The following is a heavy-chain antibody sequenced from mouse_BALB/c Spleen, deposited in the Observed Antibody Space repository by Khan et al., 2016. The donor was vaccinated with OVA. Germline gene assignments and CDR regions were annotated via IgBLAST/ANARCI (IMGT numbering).Heavy chain of an antibody. Sequence: QIQLVQSGPELVRPGASVKMSCKASGYTFTSFWIHWVKQRPGQGLEWIGMIDPSKSETRLNQKFKDKATLNVDKSSNTAYMQLSRLTSEDSAVXYGARGGYGSPCAYWGQGTLVTVSA. CDR2: IDPSKSET. J-gene: IGHJ3*01. V-gene: IGHV1S127*01. CDR1: GYTFTSFW. D-gene: IGHD1-1*01. CDR3: ARGGYGSPCAY.